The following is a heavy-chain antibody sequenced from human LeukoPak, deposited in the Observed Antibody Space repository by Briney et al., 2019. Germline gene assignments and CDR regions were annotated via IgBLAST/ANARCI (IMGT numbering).Heavy chain of an antibody. J-gene: IGHJ4*02. CDR1: GYTFTSYY. CDR3: ARVGLATPFDY. Sequence: GASVKVSCKASGYTFTSYYMHWVRQAPGQGLEWMGIINPSGGSTSYARKFQGRVTMTRDTSTSTVYMELSSLRSEDTAVYYCARVGLATPFDYWGQGTLVTVSS. V-gene: IGHV1-46*03. D-gene: IGHD2-15*01. CDR2: INPSGGST.